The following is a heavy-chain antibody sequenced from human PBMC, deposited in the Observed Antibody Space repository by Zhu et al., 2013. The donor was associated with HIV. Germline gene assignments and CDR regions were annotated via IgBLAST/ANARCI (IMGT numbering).Heavy chain of an antibody. CDR2: IIPIFGTA. Sequence: QVQLVQSGAEVKKPGSSVKVSCKASGGTFSSYAISWVRQAPGQGLEWMGGIIPIFGTANYAQKFQGRVTITADESTSTAYMELSSLRSEDTAVYYCARDVYCSSTSCYYYYGMDVWGQGTTVTVSS. D-gene: IGHD2-2*01. CDR3: ARDVYCSSTSCYYYYGMDV. J-gene: IGHJ6*02. CDR1: GGTFSSYA. V-gene: IGHV1-69*01.